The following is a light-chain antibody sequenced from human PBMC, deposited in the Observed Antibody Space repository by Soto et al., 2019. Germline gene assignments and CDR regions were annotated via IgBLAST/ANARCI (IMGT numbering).Light chain of an antibody. V-gene: IGLV2-14*01. CDR3: SSYTSRSTLV. J-gene: IGLJ1*01. CDR2: EVT. Sequence: QSALTHPASVSGSPGQSITISCTGTSSDVGGYNYVSWYQQHPGKAPKLMIYEVTNRPSGVSNRFSGSKSGNTASLTISGLQAEDEADYYCSSYTSRSTLVFGTGTKVTVL. CDR1: SSDVGGYNY.